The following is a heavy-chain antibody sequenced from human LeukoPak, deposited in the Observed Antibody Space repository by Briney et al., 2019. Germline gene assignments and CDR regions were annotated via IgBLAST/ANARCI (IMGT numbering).Heavy chain of an antibody. CDR2: IYYSGST. D-gene: IGHD4-11*01. J-gene: IGHJ6*03. CDR1: GYSISSGYY. CDR3: ARDLFRRVTTSYYYYYMDV. V-gene: IGHV4-61*01. Sequence: SETLSLTCTVSGYSISSGYYWSWIRQPPGKGLEWIGYIYYSGSTNYNPSLKSRVTISVDTSKNQFSLKLSSVIAADTAVYYCARDLFRRVTTSYYYYYMDVWGKGTTVTVSS.